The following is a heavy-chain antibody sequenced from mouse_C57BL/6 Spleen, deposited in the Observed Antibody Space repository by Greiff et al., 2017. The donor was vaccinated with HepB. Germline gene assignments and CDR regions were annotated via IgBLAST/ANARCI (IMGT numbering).Heavy chain of an antibody. CDR1: GFTFSSYA. D-gene: IGHD4-1*01. CDR3: ARTWEADFDV. Sequence: EVKLVESGGGLVKPGGSLKLSCAASGFTFSSYAMSWVRQTPEKRLEWVATISDGGSYTYYPDNVQGRFTISRDNAKNNLYLQMSHLKSEDTAMYYWARTWEADFDVWGPGTTVTVSA. V-gene: IGHV5-4*03. J-gene: IGHJ1*01. CDR2: ISDGGSYT.